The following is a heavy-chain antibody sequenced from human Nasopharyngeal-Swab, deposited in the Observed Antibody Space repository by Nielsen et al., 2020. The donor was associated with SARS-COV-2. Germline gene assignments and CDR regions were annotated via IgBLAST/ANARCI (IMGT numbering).Heavy chain of an antibody. CDR2: IWYDGSNK. CDR1: GFTFSSYG. J-gene: IGHJ4*02. CDR3: ARDGYGFDY. Sequence: GGSLRLSCAASGFTFSSYGMHWVRQAPGKGLAWVAVIWYDGSNKYYADSVKGRFTISRDNSKNTLYLQMNSLRAEDTAVYYCARDGYGFDYWGQGTLVTVSS. D-gene: IGHD5-18*01. V-gene: IGHV3-33*01.